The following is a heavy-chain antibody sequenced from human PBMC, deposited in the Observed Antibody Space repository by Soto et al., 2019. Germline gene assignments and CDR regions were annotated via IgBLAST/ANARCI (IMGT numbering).Heavy chain of an antibody. V-gene: IGHV3-23*01. D-gene: IGHD3-3*01. CDR3: AKGGPGDFWEGRDYGMDV. CDR1: GLTFSSYG. J-gene: IGHJ6*02. CDR2: ISGSGGST. Sequence: PGGSLRLSCAASGLTFSSYGMHWVRQAPGKGLEWVSAISGSGGSTYYADSVKGRFTISRDNSKNTLYLQMNSLRAEDTAVYYCAKGGPGDFWEGRDYGMDVWGQGTTVTVSS.